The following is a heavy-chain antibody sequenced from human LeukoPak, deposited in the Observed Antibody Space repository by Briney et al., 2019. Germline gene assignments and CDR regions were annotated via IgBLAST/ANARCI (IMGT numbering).Heavy chain of an antibody. D-gene: IGHD3-22*01. J-gene: IGHJ4*02. Sequence: GGSLRLSCAASGFDFGAYEMNRVRQAPGKGLEWVAYFAGSDTTKYYADSVRGRFTISRDNAKKSLYLQMSSLRAEDTALYYCTTLGYHLDSWGQGTLVTVSS. CDR1: GFDFGAYE. CDR2: FAGSDTTK. CDR3: TTLGYHLDS. V-gene: IGHV3-48*03.